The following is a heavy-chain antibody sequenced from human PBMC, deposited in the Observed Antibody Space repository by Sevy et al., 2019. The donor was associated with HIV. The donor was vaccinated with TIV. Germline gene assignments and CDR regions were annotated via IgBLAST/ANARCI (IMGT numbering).Heavy chain of an antibody. CDR1: GFSFSNYA. Sequence: GESLKISCAASGFSFSNYAMSWVRQAPGKGLEWVSTLIGGGSRTYYADSVTGLFTISRDNSRNTLYLQMNSLRAEDTAVYYCAKRRVQSGLSGGGANYGWDVCGQGTTVTVSS. V-gene: IGHV3-23*01. J-gene: IGHJ6*02. D-gene: IGHD2-8*02. CDR3: AKRRVQSGLSGGGANYGWDV. CDR2: LIGGGSRT.